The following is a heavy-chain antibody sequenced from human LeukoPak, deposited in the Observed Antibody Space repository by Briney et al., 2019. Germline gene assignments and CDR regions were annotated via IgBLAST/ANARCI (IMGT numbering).Heavy chain of an antibody. J-gene: IGHJ4*02. Sequence: GGSLRLSCAASGFTFSTYAVNWVRQAPGKGLEWVSTISGSGGSTYYADSVKGRFTISRDNSKNTLYLQMNSLRAEDTAVYYCTCNYYGSGSYYRRGNNWGQGTLVTVSS. CDR1: GFTFSTYA. CDR2: ISGSGGST. CDR3: TCNYYGSGSYYRRGNN. V-gene: IGHV3-23*01. D-gene: IGHD3-10*01.